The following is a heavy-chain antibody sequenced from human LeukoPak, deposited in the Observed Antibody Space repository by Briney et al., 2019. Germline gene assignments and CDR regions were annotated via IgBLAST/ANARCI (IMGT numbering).Heavy chain of an antibody. CDR1: GYSISSAYY. Sequence: SETLSLTCTVSGYSISSAYYWGWIRQPPGQGLEWIGTLHHSGSTSYNPSLKSRVTMSVDTSKNQFSLKLSSVTAADTAVYYCARHGRYSYGHWGQGTLVTVSS. V-gene: IGHV4-38-2*02. CDR2: LHHSGST. D-gene: IGHD5-18*01. CDR3: ARHGRYSYGH. J-gene: IGHJ4*02.